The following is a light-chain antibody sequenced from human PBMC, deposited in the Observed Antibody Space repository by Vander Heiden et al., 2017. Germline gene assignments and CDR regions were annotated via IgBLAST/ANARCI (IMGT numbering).Light chain of an antibody. V-gene: IGLV3-21*02. CDR1: NLGSKS. CDR2: DDT. CDR3: QVWDRSSDHLV. Sequence: SYVLTQPPSVSVAPGQTARITCGGNNLGSKSVHWYQPKPGPAPVLVVYDDTDRPSGIPERFSGSNSGNTATLTISRVEAGDEADYYCQVWDRSSDHLVFGGGTKLTVL. J-gene: IGLJ2*01.